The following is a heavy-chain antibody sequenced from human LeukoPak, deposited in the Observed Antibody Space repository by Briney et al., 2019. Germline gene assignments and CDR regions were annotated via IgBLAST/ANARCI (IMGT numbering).Heavy chain of an antibody. CDR2: IYYTGRT. V-gene: IGHV4-39*01. CDR3: ASPAGCSGGSCYSY. Sequence: SETLSLTCTVSGGSISSSSYYWGWIRQPPGKGLEWIGSIYYTGRTYYNSSLKSRLTISIDTSKNQFSLKLTSVTAADTAVYYCASPAGCSGGSCYSYWGQGTLVTVSS. J-gene: IGHJ4*02. CDR1: GGSISSSSYY. D-gene: IGHD2-15*01.